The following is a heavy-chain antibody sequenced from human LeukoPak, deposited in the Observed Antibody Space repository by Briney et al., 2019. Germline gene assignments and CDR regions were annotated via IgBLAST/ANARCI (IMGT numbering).Heavy chain of an antibody. CDR3: ARVIGSYGDSAY. V-gene: IGHV3-48*04. Sequence: GGSLRLSCAASGFTFSSFSMTWARQAPGKGLEWISYITSSSSSTYYADSVKDRFTISRDNAKNSLYLQMNSLSAEDTAVYYCARVIGSYGDSAYWGQGTLVTVSS. D-gene: IGHD4-17*01. CDR1: GFTFSSFS. CDR2: ITSSSSST. J-gene: IGHJ4*02.